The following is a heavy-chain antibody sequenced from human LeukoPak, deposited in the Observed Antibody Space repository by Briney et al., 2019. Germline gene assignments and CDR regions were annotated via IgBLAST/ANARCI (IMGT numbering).Heavy chain of an antibody. CDR3: AKSLYSSSFQPTFDY. D-gene: IGHD6-13*01. Sequence: HPGGSLRLSCAASGFTFSTYGMNWVRQAPGKGLEWVSAISAGGGNTYYADSVKGRFTISRDNSKNTLYLQMNSLRAEDTAVYYYAKSLYSSSFQPTFDYWGQGTLVTVSS. CDR1: GFTFSTYG. V-gene: IGHV3-23*01. J-gene: IGHJ4*02. CDR2: ISAGGGNT.